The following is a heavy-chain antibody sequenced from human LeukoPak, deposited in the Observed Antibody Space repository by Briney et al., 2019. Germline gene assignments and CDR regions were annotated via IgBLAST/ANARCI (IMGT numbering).Heavy chain of an antibody. CDR3: ARARVSGFDY. J-gene: IGHJ4*02. CDR2: ISSSSRTI. Sequence: GGSLRLSCAASGFTFSSYSMNWVRQAPGKGLEWVSYISSSSRTIYYADSVEGRFTISRDNAKNSLYLQMNSLRDEDTAVYYCARARVSGFDYWGQGTLVTVSS. V-gene: IGHV3-48*02. CDR1: GFTFSSYS. D-gene: IGHD3-10*01.